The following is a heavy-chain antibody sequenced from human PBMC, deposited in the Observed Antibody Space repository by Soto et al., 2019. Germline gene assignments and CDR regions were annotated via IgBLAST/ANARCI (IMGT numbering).Heavy chain of an antibody. D-gene: IGHD5-12*01. Sequence: SGPTLVNPTPTLTLTCTFSGFSLSTSGVGVGWIRQSTGKALEWLALIYWHDDKRYSPYMKSRLTITKDTSKNPVVLTMTNLDPVDTATDDSAHRQSLIVDTIGTFHIWGQGTMVTVSS. V-gene: IGHV2-5*01. J-gene: IGHJ3*02. CDR3: AHRQSLIVDTIGTFHI. CDR2: IYWHDDK. CDR1: GFSLSTSGVG.